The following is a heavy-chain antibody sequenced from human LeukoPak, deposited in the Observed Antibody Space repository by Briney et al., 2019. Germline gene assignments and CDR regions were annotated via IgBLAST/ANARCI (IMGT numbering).Heavy chain of an antibody. Sequence: PGRSLRLSCAASGLTLSSYGTHWVRHAPGKGREWVAVIWYGGSNKYYADSVKGRFTISRENSKNTLYLQMNSLRAEDTAVYYCAKEGIHMHYYYMDVWGKGTTVTVSS. CDR3: AKEGIHMHYYYMDV. CDR2: IWYGGSNK. J-gene: IGHJ6*03. D-gene: IGHD6-13*01. V-gene: IGHV3-30*18. CDR1: GLTLSSYG.